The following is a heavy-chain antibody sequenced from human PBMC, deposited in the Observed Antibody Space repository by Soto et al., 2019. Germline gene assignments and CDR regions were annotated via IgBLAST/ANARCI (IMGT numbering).Heavy chain of an antibody. V-gene: IGHV3-48*01. D-gene: IGHD2-2*01. CDR1: GFTFSSYS. J-gene: IGHJ4*02. CDR2: ISSSSTI. CDR3: ARLQIKRRGQPAAFDY. Sequence: EVQLVESGGGLVQPGGSLRLSCAASGFTFSSYSMNWVRQAPGKGLEWVSYISSSSTIYYADSVKGRFTISRDNAKNSLYLQMNSLRAEDTAVYYCARLQIKRRGQPAAFDYWGQGTLVTVSS.